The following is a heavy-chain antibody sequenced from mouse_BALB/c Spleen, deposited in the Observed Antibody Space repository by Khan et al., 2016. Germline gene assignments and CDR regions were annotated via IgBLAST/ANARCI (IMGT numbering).Heavy chain of an antibody. J-gene: IGHJ1*01. CDR2: IDPFNGGT. CDR3: GRGDYNGSSYWCCDV. CDR1: GYSFTNYY. Sequence: VQLKQSGPELMKPGASVKISCKASGYSFTNYYMHWVKQSHGKSLEWIGYIDPFNGGTGYNLKFKGKATLTVDKSSSTAYMHLSSLTSEDSAVYYCGRGDYNGSSYWCCDVWGAETTVTVSS. D-gene: IGHD1-1*01. V-gene: IGHV1S135*01.